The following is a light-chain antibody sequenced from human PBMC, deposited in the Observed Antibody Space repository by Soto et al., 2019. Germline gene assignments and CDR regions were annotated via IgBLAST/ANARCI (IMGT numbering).Light chain of an antibody. J-gene: IGKJ2*01. CDR2: DAS. CDR3: QQTYRTPYT. V-gene: IGKV1-39*01. Sequence: DIQMTQSPSSLSASVGDRVTITCRASQSIYNYLNWYQQKPGKAPTFLIYDASSLQSGVPSRFSASGSGTDFTLTISSLQPEDFATYYCQQTYRTPYTFGQGTNLEIK. CDR1: QSIYNY.